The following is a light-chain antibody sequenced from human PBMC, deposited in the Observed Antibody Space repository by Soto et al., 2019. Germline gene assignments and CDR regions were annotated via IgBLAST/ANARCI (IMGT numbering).Light chain of an antibody. CDR1: QGISND. CDR3: QKYDSVPAT. V-gene: IGKV1-27*01. CDR2: AAS. Sequence: DIQMTQSPSSLSASVGDRVTITCRASQGISNDLAWYQQKPGKVPKLLIYAASTLQSGVPSRFSGSGSGTDFALTISSLQSEDVATYYCQKYDSVPATFGQGTKVEIK. J-gene: IGKJ1*01.